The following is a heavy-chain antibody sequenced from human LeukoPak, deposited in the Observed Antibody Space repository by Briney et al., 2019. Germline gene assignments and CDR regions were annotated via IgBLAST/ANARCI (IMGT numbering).Heavy chain of an antibody. Sequence: ASVKVSCKASGYTFTGYYMHWVRRAPGQGLEWMGWINPNSGGTNYAQKFQGRVTMTRDTSISTAYMELSRLRSDDTAVYSSAIDEVEIPPYYYVMDVWGQGTTVTVSS. CDR1: GYTFTGYY. J-gene: IGHJ6*02. CDR2: INPNSGGT. D-gene: IGHD1-26*01. CDR3: AIDEVEIPPYYYVMDV. V-gene: IGHV1-2*02.